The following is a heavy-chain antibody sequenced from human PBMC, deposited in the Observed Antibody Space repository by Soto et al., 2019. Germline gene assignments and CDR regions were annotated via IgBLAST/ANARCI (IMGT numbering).Heavy chain of an antibody. CDR2: IYHSGST. J-gene: IGHJ4*02. V-gene: IGHV4-4*02. CDR1: GGSISSSNW. CDR3: AAFPYHYQEVIVVVVAAPRPDY. Sequence: QVQLQESGPGLVKPSGTLSLTCAVSGGSISSSNWWSWVRQPPGKGLEWIGEIYHSGSTNYNPSLESRVTISVDKSKRQLSLKVSSVTGADTAVYYCAAFPYHYQEVIVVVVAAPRPDYWGEVTLVTVSS. D-gene: IGHD2-15*01.